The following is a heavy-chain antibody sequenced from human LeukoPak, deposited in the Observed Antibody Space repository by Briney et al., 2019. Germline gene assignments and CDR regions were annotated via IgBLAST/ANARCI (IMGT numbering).Heavy chain of an antibody. CDR3: GYCSGGSYYYGLDV. Sequence: SETLSLTCNVSGGSISSYYWSWIRQPPGKGLEWIGYIYYSGSTNYNPSLKSRVTISVDTPKNQFSLKLSSVTAADTAVYYCGYCSGGSYYYGLDVWGQGTTVTVSS. D-gene: IGHD2-15*01. V-gene: IGHV4-59*01. J-gene: IGHJ6*02. CDR1: GGSISSYY. CDR2: IYYSGST.